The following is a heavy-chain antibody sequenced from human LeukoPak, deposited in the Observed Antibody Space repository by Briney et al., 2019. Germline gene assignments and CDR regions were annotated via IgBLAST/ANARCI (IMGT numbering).Heavy chain of an antibody. CDR3: ARDKAAAGRYYFDY. V-gene: IGHV3-7*03. Sequence: PGGSLRLSCAASGFTFSSYWMSWVRQAPGKGLEWVANIKQDGSEEYYVDSVKGRFTISRDNAKNSLYLQMNSLRAEDTAVYYCARDKAAAGRYYFDYCGQGTLVTVSS. J-gene: IGHJ4*02. D-gene: IGHD6-13*01. CDR1: GFTFSSYW. CDR2: IKQDGSEE.